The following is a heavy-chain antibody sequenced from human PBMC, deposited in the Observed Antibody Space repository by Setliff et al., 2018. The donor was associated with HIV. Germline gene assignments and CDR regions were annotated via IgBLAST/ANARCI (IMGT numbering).Heavy chain of an antibody. Sequence: GGSLRLSCAASGFAFSNYWMHWVRQAPGKGLEWVSRINSDGSSTDYADSLKGRFTISRDNGKNLLYLQMNSLRAEDTAVYYCARGGRLQYFDWPSYAMDVWGQGTTVTVSS. V-gene: IGHV3-74*01. CDR2: INSDGSST. CDR1: GFAFSNYW. D-gene: IGHD3-9*01. CDR3: ARGGRLQYFDWPSYAMDV. J-gene: IGHJ6*02.